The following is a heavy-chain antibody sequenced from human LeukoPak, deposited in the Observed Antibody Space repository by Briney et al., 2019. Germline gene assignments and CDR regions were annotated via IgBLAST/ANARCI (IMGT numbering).Heavy chain of an antibody. Sequence: PGESLRLSCITSGLTFGDYGMSWVRQAPGKGLEWVSLIRSKAHGGTIEDAASVKGRFTISRDDSRSTVYLQMDSLKTDDTAIYYCTTDYGGPKYWGQGTLVTVSS. V-gene: IGHV3-49*04. CDR2: IRSKAHGGTI. CDR3: TTDYGGPKY. CDR1: GLTFGDYG. D-gene: IGHD4-23*01. J-gene: IGHJ4*02.